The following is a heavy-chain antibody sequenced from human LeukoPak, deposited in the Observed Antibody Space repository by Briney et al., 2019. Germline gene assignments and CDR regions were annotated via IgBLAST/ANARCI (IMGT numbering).Heavy chain of an antibody. CDR1: GFTFSNYE. CDR2: MSGSGRVT. V-gene: IGHV3-48*03. D-gene: IGHD6-25*01. Sequence: GGSLRLSCAASGFTFSNYELNWVRQAPGKGLEWVSYMSGSGRVTHYADPVRGRFTISRDSAKNAVYLQMTSLRAGDTAIYYCARDSGVDDYFDSWGQGTLVTVSS. J-gene: IGHJ4*02. CDR3: ARDSGVDDYFDS.